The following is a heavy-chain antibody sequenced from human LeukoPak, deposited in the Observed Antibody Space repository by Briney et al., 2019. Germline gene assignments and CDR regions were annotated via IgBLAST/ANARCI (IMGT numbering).Heavy chain of an antibody. CDR3: ARDGKGDAFDI. CDR2: ISSSSSYI. D-gene: IGHD1-1*01. Sequence: GGSLRLSCAASGFTFSTYAVNWVRQAPGKGLEWVSSISSSSSYIYYADSVKGRFTISRDNAKNSLYLQMNSLRAEDTAVYYCARDGKGDAFDIWGQGTMVTVSS. J-gene: IGHJ3*02. CDR1: GFTFSTYA. V-gene: IGHV3-21*01.